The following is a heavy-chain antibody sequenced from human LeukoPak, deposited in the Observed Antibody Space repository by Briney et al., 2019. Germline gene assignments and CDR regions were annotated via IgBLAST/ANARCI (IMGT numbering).Heavy chain of an antibody. D-gene: IGHD5-24*01. CDR2: ISSKGGST. J-gene: IGHJ4*02. Sequence: GGSLRLSCAVSGFTFSSYAMHWVRQAPGKGLEYVSAISSKGGSTFYADSVKGRFTISRDNSKNTLYLQMGSLRVEDMAGYYCARAADGYNYDYWGQGTLVTVSS. CDR1: GFTFSSYA. V-gene: IGHV3-64*02. CDR3: ARAADGYNYDY.